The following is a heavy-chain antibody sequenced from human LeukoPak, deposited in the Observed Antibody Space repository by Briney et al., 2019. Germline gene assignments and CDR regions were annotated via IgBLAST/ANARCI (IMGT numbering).Heavy chain of an antibody. CDR2: ITTKANSYAT. J-gene: IGHJ4*02. CDR3: TTYTSGHY. V-gene: IGHV3-73*01. D-gene: IGHD6-19*01. Sequence: GGSLKLSCAASGFTFSAFHMHWVRQASGKGLEWVGRITTKANSYATAYAASVKGRLTVSRDDSKNTAYLQMSSLKTEDTAVYYCTTYTSGHYWGQGTLVTVSP. CDR1: GFTFSAFH.